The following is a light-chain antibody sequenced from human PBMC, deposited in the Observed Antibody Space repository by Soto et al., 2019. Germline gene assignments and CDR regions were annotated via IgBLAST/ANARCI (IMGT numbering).Light chain of an antibody. CDR3: QPYNNWPLT. CDR1: QSINRY. Sequence: DIQMTQSPSSLSASVGDRVTITCRASQSINRYLSWYQQKPGKAPKLLIYAASSLPTGVPLRFRGSGSGTDYTLTITSLQPEDFAVYYCQPYNNWPLTFGGGTKVEIK. J-gene: IGKJ4*01. V-gene: IGKV1-39*01. CDR2: AAS.